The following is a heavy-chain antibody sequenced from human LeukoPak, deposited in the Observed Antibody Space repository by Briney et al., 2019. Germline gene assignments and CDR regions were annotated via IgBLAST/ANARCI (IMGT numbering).Heavy chain of an antibody. CDR3: AKHTWGSHYYYYMDV. J-gene: IGHJ6*03. CDR2: ISGSGGST. D-gene: IGHD2-15*01. Sequence: GGSLRLSCAASGFTFSSYAMSWVRQAPGKGLECVSAISGSGGSTYYADSVKGRFTISRDNSKNTLYLQMNSLRAEDTAVYYCAKHTWGSHYYYYMDVWGKGTTVTVSS. CDR1: GFTFSSYA. V-gene: IGHV3-23*01.